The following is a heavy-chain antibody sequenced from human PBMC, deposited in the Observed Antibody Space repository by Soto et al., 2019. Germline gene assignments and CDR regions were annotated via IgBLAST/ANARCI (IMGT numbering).Heavy chain of an antibody. V-gene: IGHV3-21*01. J-gene: IGHJ4*02. CDR1: GVTFSSYS. CDR2: ISSSSSYI. CDR3: ARVRLTSGSQSDY. Sequence: GGSLRLSCAASGVTFSSYSMNWVRQAPGKGLEWVSSISSSSSYIYYADSVKGRFTISRDNAKNSLYLQMNSLRAEDTAVYYCARVRLTSGSQSDYWGQGTLVTVSS. D-gene: IGHD1-26*01.